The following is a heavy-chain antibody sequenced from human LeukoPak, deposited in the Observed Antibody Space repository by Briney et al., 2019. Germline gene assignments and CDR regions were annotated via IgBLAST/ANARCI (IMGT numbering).Heavy chain of an antibody. CDR2: IYYSGST. D-gene: IGHD5-12*01. V-gene: IGHV4-30-4*01. Sequence: SETLSLTCTVSGGSISSGDYYWSWIRQPPGKGLEWIGYIYYSGSTYYNPSLKSRVTISVDTSKNQSSLKLSSVTAADTAVYYCARAGIVATFYAFDIWGQGTTVTVSS. CDR1: GGSISSGDYY. CDR3: ARAGIVATFYAFDI. J-gene: IGHJ3*02.